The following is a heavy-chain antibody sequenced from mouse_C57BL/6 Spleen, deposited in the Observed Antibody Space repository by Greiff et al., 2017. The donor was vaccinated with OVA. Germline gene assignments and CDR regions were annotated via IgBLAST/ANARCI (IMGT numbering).Heavy chain of an antibody. J-gene: IGHJ1*03. Sequence: EVHLVESGGGLVKPGGSLKLSCAASGFTFSDYGMHWVRQAPEKGLEWVAYISSGSSTIYYADTVKGRFTISRDNAKNTLFLQMTSLRSEDTAMYYCARHGSSYLWYFDVWGTGTTVTVSS. CDR3: ARHGSSYLWYFDV. CDR1: GFTFSDYG. V-gene: IGHV5-17*01. CDR2: ISSGSSTI. D-gene: IGHD1-1*01.